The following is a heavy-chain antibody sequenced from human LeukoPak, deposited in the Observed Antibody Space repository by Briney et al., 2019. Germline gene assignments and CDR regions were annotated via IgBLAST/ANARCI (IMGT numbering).Heavy chain of an antibody. D-gene: IGHD6-6*01. Sequence: PGESLRLSCAASGFTVSNNYMRWVRQAPGKGLEWVSLIYSGGGTYYADAVKGRFTISRDGSKNMLYLQMDSLRAEDTAIYYCARDPPAVAANTYGWGQGTLVTVSS. J-gene: IGHJ4*02. CDR3: ARDPPAVAANTYG. CDR2: IYSGGGT. CDR1: GFTVSNNY. V-gene: IGHV3-66*01.